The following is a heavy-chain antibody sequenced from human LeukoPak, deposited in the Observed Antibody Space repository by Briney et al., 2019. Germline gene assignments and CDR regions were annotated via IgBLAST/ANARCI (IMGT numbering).Heavy chain of an antibody. CDR1: GGSLSSHF. CDR3: ARFPSDCSTASCYLTY. Sequence: PSETLSLTCTVSGGSLSSHFWSWIRQPPGKGLELIGHTYYTGTTYYNPSLNSRVTISLDTSRNQFSLRLTSVTAADTAVYYCARFPSDCSTASCYLTYWGQGTLVTVSS. V-gene: IGHV4-59*11. CDR2: TYYTGTT. D-gene: IGHD2-2*01. J-gene: IGHJ4*02.